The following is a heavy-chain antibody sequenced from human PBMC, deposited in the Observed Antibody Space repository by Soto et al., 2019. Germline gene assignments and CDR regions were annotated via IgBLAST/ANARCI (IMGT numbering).Heavy chain of an antibody. J-gene: IGHJ4*02. Sequence: ASVKVSCKASGYTFTGYAMHWVRQAPGQRLEWMGWINAGNGNTKYSQKFQGRVTITRDTSASTAYMELSSLRSEDSAVYYCARAVAVPADFDYWGQGTLVTISS. CDR2: INAGNGNT. D-gene: IGHD6-19*01. V-gene: IGHV1-3*01. CDR3: ARAVAVPADFDY. CDR1: GYTFTGYA.